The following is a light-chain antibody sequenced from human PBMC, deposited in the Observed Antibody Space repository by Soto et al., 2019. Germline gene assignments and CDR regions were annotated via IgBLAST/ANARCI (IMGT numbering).Light chain of an antibody. J-gene: IGKJ3*01. Sequence: EIQMTQSPASLSASVGDRVTITCRASQGISNYLAWYQQKPGKIPKLLIYDATTLHSGVPSRFSGSGFGTDFTLTISSLQPEDVATFYCQKYDSDPFTFGPGTKVDIK. CDR3: QKYDSDPFT. CDR1: QGISNY. CDR2: DAT. V-gene: IGKV1-27*01.